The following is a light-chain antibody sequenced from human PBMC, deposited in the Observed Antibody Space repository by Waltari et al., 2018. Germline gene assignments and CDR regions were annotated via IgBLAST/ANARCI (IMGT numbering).Light chain of an antibody. CDR2: DAS. CDR3: QQYNSYSPWT. V-gene: IGKV1-5*01. CDR1: QTITRW. Sequence: DILLTQSPSTLSASVGDRVTITCRASQTITRWLAWYQQKPGKAPNLLIFDASSLANGVPSRCRGSGSGTEFTLSISSLQSDDFATYYCQQYNSYSPWTFGPGTKVEIK. J-gene: IGKJ1*01.